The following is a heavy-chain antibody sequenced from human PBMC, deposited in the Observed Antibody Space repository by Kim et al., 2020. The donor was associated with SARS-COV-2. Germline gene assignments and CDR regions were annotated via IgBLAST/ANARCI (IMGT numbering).Heavy chain of an antibody. D-gene: IGHD6-6*01. CDR3: AKDTRDAARQYYYGMDV. CDR2: ISYDGGNK. Sequence: GGSLRLSCAASGFIFSSYGMHWVRQAPGKGLEWVAVISYDGGNKYYADSVKGRFTISRDNSKNTLFVQMNSLRAEDTAVYYCAKDTRDAARQYYYGMDVWGQGTTVTVSS. J-gene: IGHJ6*02. V-gene: IGHV3-30*18. CDR1: GFIFSSYG.